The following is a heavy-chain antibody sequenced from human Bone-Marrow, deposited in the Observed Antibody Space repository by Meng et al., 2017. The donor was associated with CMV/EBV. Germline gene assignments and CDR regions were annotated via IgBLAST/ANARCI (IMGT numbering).Heavy chain of an antibody. V-gene: IGHV3-23*01. Sequence: GGSLRISCAASGFTFSSYAMSWVRQAPGKGLEWVSAISGSGGSTYYADSVKGRFTISRDNSKNTLYLQMNSLRAEDTAVYYCAKDPSSGWYPGVDYWGQATLVTVSS. CDR2: ISGSGGST. CDR3: AKDPSSGWYPGVDY. J-gene: IGHJ4*02. D-gene: IGHD6-19*01. CDR1: GFTFSSYA.